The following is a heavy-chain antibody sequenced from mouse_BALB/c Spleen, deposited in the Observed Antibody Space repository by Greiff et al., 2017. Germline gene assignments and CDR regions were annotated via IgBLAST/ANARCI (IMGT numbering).Heavy chain of an antibody. V-gene: IGHV1-18*01. CDR1: GYTFTDYN. J-gene: IGHJ4*01. CDR3: ARGILSITTVDYYAMDY. CDR2: INPNNGGT. Sequence: EVQLQESGPELVKPGASVKIPCKASGYTFTDYNMDWVKQSHGKSLEWIGDINPNNGGTIYNQKFKGKATLTVDKSSSTAYMELRSLTSEDTAVYYCARGILSITTVDYYAMDYWGQGTSVTVSS. D-gene: IGHD1-1*01.